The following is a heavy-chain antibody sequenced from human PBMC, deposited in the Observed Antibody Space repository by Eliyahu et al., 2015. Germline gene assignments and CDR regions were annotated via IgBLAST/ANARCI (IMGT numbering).Heavy chain of an antibody. CDR2: IYYSGST. V-gene: IGHV4-59*12. J-gene: IGHJ4*02. CDR3: ARDRYYSYGYAAFDY. CDR1: GGSIXSYY. Sequence: QVQLQESGPGLVKPSETLSLTCTVSGGSIXSYYWSWIRQPPGKGLEWIGYIYYSGSTNYNPSLKSRVTISVDTSKNQFSLKLSSVTAADTAVYYCARDRYYSYGYAAFDYWGQGTLVTVSS. D-gene: IGHD5-18*01.